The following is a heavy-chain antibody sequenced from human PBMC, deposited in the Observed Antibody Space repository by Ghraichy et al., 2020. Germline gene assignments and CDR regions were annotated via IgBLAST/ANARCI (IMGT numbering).Heavy chain of an antibody. J-gene: IGHJ4*02. D-gene: IGHD3-10*01. V-gene: IGHV3-21*01. Sequence: GGSLRLSCAASGFTFSSYSMNWVRQAPGKGLEWVSSISSSSSYIYYADSVKGRFTISRDNAKNSLYLQMNSLRAEDTAVYYCARDYGLVLPLDCWGQGTLVTVSS. CDR1: GFTFSSYS. CDR3: ARDYGLVLPLDC. CDR2: ISSSSSYI.